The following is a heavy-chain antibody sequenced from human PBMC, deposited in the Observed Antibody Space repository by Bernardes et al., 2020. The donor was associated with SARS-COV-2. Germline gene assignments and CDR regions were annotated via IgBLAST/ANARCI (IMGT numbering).Heavy chain of an antibody. CDR3: ARARITMIVVVTHFDY. V-gene: IGHV4-31*03. CDR2: IYYSGST. J-gene: IGHJ4*02. CDR1: GGSISSGGYY. Sequence: SETLSLTCTVSGGSISSGGYYWSWIRQHPGKGLEWIGYIYYSGSTYYNPSLKSRVTISVDTSKNQFSLKLSSVTAADTAVYYCARARITMIVVVTHFDYWGQGTLVTVSS. D-gene: IGHD3-22*01.